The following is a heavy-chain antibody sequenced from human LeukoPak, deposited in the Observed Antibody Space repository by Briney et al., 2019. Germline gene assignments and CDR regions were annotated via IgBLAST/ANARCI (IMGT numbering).Heavy chain of an antibody. J-gene: IGHJ6*02. CDR3: ARLNYDFWSGYQYYYGMDV. CDR2: IYTSGST. CDR1: GGSISSYY. D-gene: IGHD3-3*01. V-gene: IGHV4-4*07. Sequence: SETLSLTCTASGGSISSYYWSWIRQPAGKGLEWIGRIYTSGSTNYNPSLKSRVTMSVDTSKNQFSLKLSSVTAADTAVYYCARLNYDFWSGYQYYYGMDVWGQGTTVTVSS.